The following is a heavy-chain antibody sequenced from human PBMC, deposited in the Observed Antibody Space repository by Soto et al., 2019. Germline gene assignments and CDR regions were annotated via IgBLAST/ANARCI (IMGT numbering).Heavy chain of an antibody. CDR2: INSDGSST. Sequence: GGSLRLSCAASGFTFSSYWMHWVRQAPGKGLVWVSRINSDGSSTSYADSVKGRFTISRDNAKNTLYLQMNSLGAEDTAVYYCARGGLSITMVRGVIIGGDYWGQGTLVTVSS. J-gene: IGHJ4*02. D-gene: IGHD3-10*01. CDR1: GFTFSSYW. V-gene: IGHV3-74*01. CDR3: ARGGLSITMVRGVIIGGDY.